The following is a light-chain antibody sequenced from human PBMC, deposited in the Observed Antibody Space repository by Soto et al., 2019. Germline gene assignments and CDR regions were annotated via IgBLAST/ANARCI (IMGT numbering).Light chain of an antibody. CDR2: GAA. CDR3: QQYHNWPA. V-gene: IGKV3-15*01. CDR1: QSVFNS. J-gene: IGKJ1*01. Sequence: EIVMTQSPATLSVSPGERATLSCRASQSVFNSLAWYQQKPGQAPRLLIYGAATRATGIPARFSGSGSGTEFTLTISSLQSEDFAVYFCQQYHNWPAFGQGTKVDIK.